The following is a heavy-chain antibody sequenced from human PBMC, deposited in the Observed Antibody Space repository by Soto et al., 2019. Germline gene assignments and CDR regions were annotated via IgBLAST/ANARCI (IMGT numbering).Heavy chain of an antibody. CDR3: AKKVNSGPGSQYFDY. CDR1: GFTFSSYS. CDR2: FRSSGDDGTT. J-gene: IGHJ4*02. V-gene: IGHV3-23*01. Sequence: GGSLRLSCVASGFTFSSYSMSWVRQAPGKGLEWVSGFRSSGDDGTTYYADSVKGRFTISRDNSKNTLFLQMNSLRAEDTAIYYCAKKVNSGPGSQYFDYWGQGTLVTVSS. D-gene: IGHD3-10*01.